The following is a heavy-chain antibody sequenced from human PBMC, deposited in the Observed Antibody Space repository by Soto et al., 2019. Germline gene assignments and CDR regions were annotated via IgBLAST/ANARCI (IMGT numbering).Heavy chain of an antibody. CDR3: ARSGDDYGSYIDY. J-gene: IGHJ4*02. V-gene: IGHV4-38-2*01. D-gene: IGHD4-17*01. CDR1: GYSISSGHY. Sequence: PSETLSLTCGVSGYSISSGHYWAWIRQPPGKGPEWFGGINHSGKTYYNPSLKSRVTISVDTSKNHFSLRVSSVTAADTAVYFCARSGDDYGSYIDYWGQGTLVTVSS. CDR2: INHSGKT.